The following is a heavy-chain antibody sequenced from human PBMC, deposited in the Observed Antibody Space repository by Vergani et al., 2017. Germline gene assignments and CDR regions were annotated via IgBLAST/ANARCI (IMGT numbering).Heavy chain of an antibody. Sequence: QEQLVQSGSELKTPGASVKVSCKASGYSFNNYAIHWVRQAPGQGLEWMGWINPTTGNPTYARAFTGRFVFSLDTSISTAYLQIGSLKAEDTAVYFCARAKRSRLAVGATDSWGQGTLLTVSS. CDR3: ARAKRSRLAVGATDS. V-gene: IGHV7-4-1*01. CDR1: GYSFNNYA. J-gene: IGHJ4*02. D-gene: IGHD6-19*01. CDR2: INPTTGNP.